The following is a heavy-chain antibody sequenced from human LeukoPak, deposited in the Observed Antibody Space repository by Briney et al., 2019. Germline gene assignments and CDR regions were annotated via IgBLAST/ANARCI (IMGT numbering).Heavy chain of an antibody. D-gene: IGHD3-16*01. V-gene: IGHV3-23*05. CDR2: INFSGSDT. Sequence: GGSLRLSCAASGFSFSSSAMSWVRQAPGKGLEWVSGINFSGSDTPYADSVKGRFTISRDNSKNTLYLQMNSLRAEDTAVYYCAKGSPGGHFDYWGQGTLVTVSS. CDR3: AKGSPGGHFDY. CDR1: GFSFSSSA. J-gene: IGHJ4*02.